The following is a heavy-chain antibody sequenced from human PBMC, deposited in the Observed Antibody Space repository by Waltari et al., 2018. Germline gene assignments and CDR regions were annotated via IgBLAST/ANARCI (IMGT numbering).Heavy chain of an antibody. Sequence: EVQVVESGGGLVQPGGSLKLSCVTAGFSFSGSTIHWVRQTSGRGLEWVGRIRRQPFNYATAYSESVKGRFTISRDDSKNTAYLQMNNLMTEDTAVYYCSGGEVTGTDFWGQGTLVTVSS. CDR3: SGGEVTGTDF. D-gene: IGHD1-1*01. V-gene: IGHV3-73*01. CDR2: IRRQPFNYAT. CDR1: GFSFSGST. J-gene: IGHJ4*02.